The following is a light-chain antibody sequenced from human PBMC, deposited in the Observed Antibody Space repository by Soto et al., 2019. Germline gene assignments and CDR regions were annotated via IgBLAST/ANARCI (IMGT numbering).Light chain of an antibody. CDR2: GAS. Sequence: EIVLTQSPGTLSLSPGERASLSCRASHIVSSTSLAWYQQRPGQAPRLLMSGASSRATGVPDRFSGSGSGTDFTLTISGLEPEDFAVYYCQQYGSSPETFGQGTKVEIK. V-gene: IGKV3-20*01. CDR1: HIVSSTS. CDR3: QQYGSSPET. J-gene: IGKJ1*01.